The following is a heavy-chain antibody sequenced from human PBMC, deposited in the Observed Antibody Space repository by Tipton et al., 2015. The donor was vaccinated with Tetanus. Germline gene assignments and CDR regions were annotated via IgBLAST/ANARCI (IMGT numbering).Heavy chain of an antibody. CDR3: VRTLRSYYYYYGMDV. CDR2: ISAYNGNT. J-gene: IGHJ6*02. Sequence: QVQLVQSGAEVKKPGASVKVSCKASGYTFTSYGISWVRQAPGQGLEWMGWISAYNGNTNYAQKLQGRVTMTTDTSTSTAYMELRSLRSDDTAVYYCVRTLRSYYYYYGMDVWGQGTTVTVSS. D-gene: IGHD2-15*01. V-gene: IGHV1-18*01. CDR1: GYTFTSYG.